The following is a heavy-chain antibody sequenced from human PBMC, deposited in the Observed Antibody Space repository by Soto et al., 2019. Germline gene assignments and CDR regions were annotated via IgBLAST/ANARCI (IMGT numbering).Heavy chain of an antibody. CDR2: INAGNGNT. D-gene: IGHD3-10*01. Sequence: ASVKVSCKAAGFTFTTYTIHWVRQAPGQRLEWMGWINAGNGNTEYSQKFQGRVTFARDTSASTAYMELSSLRSEDAAVYYCARDLYGSGSDLDYWGQGTLVTVSS. CDR1: GFTFTTYT. V-gene: IGHV1-3*01. CDR3: ARDLYGSGSDLDY. J-gene: IGHJ4*02.